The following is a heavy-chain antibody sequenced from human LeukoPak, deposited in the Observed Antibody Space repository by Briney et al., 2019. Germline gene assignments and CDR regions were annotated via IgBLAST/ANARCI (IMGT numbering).Heavy chain of an antibody. Sequence: SETLSLTCAVYGGSFSGYYWSWIRQPPGKGLEWIGYIYYSGSTNYNPSLKSRVTISVDRSKNQFSLKLRSVIAAYTAVYYCGRLGWELLGPFDHWGPGNLVTVSS. CDR1: GGSFSGYY. J-gene: IGHJ4*02. CDR2: IYYSGST. D-gene: IGHD1-26*01. V-gene: IGHV4-59*01. CDR3: GRLGWELLGPFDH.